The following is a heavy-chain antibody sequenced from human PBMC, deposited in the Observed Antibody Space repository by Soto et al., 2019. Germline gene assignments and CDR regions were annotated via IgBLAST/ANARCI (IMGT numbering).Heavy chain of an antibody. D-gene: IGHD6-19*01. CDR1: GFTFSSYG. V-gene: IGHV3-30*18. J-gene: IGHJ4*02. Sequence: QVQLVESGGGVVQPGRSLRLSCAASGFTFSSYGMHWVRQAPGKGLEWVAVISYDGSNKYYADSVKGRFTISRDNSKNTLYLQMNSLRAEDTAVYYCAKIEMGQLLGLGNFDYWGQGTLVTVSS. CDR3: AKIEMGQLLGLGNFDY. CDR2: ISYDGSNK.